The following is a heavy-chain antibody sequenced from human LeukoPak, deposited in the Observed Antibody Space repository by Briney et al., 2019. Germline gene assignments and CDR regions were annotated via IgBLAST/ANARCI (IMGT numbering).Heavy chain of an antibody. V-gene: IGHV3-7*01. J-gene: IGHJ6*03. CDR2: IKQDGSEK. D-gene: IGHD3-16*01. CDR3: ARGVAHVSYYYYYMDV. CDR1: GFTFSSYW. Sequence: GGSLRLSCAASGFTFSSYWMSWVRQAPGKGLEWVANIKQDGSEKYYVDSVKGRFTISRDNAKNSLYLQMNSLRAEDTAVYYCARGVAHVSYYYYYMDVWGKGTTVTVSS.